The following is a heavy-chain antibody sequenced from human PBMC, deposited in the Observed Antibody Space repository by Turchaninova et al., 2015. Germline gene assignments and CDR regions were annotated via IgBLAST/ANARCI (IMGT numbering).Heavy chain of an antibody. D-gene: IGHD2-2*01. Sequence: QVQLQQWGAGLLKPSETLSLTCAVYGGSFSGYYWSWIRQPPGRGLEWVGGINLRGSPNYNQSLTSRVTRAVDTSKNRFSLKLGSGTAADTAVYYGARVGVVVPAAIPSGFPIVGGYYGMDVWGQGTTVTVSS. CDR1: GGSFSGYY. CDR2: INLRGSP. V-gene: IGHV4-34*01. CDR3: ARVGVVVPAAIPSGFPIVGGYYGMDV. J-gene: IGHJ6*02.